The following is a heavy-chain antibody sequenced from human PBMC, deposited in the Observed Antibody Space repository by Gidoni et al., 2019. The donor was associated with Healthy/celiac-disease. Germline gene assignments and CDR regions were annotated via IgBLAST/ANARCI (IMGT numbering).Heavy chain of an antibody. J-gene: IGHJ6*02. D-gene: IGHD2-15*01. CDR1: GYTFTGYY. V-gene: IGHV1-2*06. Sequence: QVQLVQSGAEVKQPGASVKVSCKASGYTFTGYYMHWVRQAPGQGPEWMGRINPNSGGTNYAQKFQGRVTMTRDTSISTAYMELSRLRSDDTAVYYCARVYCSGGSCYSGGVYYYGMDVWGQGTTVTVSS. CDR2: INPNSGGT. CDR3: ARVYCSGGSCYSGGVYYYGMDV.